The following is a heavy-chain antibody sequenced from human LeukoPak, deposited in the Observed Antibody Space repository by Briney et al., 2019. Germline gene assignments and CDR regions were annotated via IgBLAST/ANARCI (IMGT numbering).Heavy chain of an antibody. CDR2: IWFDGIKK. Sequence: PGRSLRLSCSASGFIFSSYGMHSVRQAPGRGLGWVAIIWFDGIKKNYEDSVKGRFTNSRENSNNSLSLQMNSLKVEDTALYYCAREPPIALNACNMWGQGTLVSVSS. CDR3: AREPPIALNACNM. D-gene: IGHD2-15*01. V-gene: IGHV3-33*01. J-gene: IGHJ3*02. CDR1: GFIFSSYG.